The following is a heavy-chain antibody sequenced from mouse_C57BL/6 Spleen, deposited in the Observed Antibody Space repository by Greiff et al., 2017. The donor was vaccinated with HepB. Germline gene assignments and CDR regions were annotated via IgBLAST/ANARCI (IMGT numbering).Heavy chain of an antibody. J-gene: IGHJ1*03. V-gene: IGHV5-4*01. D-gene: IGHD2-14*01. CDR2: ISDGGSYT. CDR1: GFTFSSYA. Sequence: DVQLVESGGGLVKPGGSLKLSCAASGFTFSSYAMSWVRQTPEKRLEWVATISDGGSYTYYPDNVKGRFTISRDNAKNNLYLQMSHLKSEDTAMYYCARAHLLLEEYFDVWGTGTTVTVSS. CDR3: ARAHLLLEEYFDV.